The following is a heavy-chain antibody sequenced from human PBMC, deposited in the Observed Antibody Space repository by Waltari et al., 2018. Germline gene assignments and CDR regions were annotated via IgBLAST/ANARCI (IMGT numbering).Heavy chain of an antibody. V-gene: IGHV4-39*07. Sequence: QVQLRESGPGLVKPSETLDLTCSVSGGSINNLNYQWGWIRQPPGKGLEWSGSISYNGGTYYDPSRKSRVVIFTDMTTNRFSLRLSSVTAADAAVYYCAREVNGEFREPLSSDFYGLDVWGQGTTVVVSS. CDR2: ISYNGGT. CDR3: AREVNGEFREPLSSDFYGLDV. J-gene: IGHJ6*02. D-gene: IGHD3-10*01. CDR1: GGSINNLNYQ.